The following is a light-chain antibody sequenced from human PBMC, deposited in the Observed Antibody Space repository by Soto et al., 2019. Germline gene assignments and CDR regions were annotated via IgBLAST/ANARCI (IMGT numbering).Light chain of an antibody. V-gene: IGKV3-11*01. CDR3: QQRSNWPPLT. J-gene: IGKJ4*01. CDR1: QSVNSY. Sequence: EIVLTQSPATQSLSPGERATLSGRVSQSVNSYLAWYQQKPGQAPRLLLYDASTRATGIPARFSGSGSGTDFTLTISSLEPEDFAVYYCQQRSNWPPLTFGGGTKVEIK. CDR2: DAS.